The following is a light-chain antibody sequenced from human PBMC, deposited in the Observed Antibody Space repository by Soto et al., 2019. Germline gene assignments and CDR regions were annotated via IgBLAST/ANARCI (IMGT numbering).Light chain of an antibody. J-gene: IGLJ2*01. CDR1: SSDVGGYNY. CDR2: EAS. Sequence: QSALTQPASVSGSPGQSITISCSGTSSDVGGYNYVSWYQQHPRKAPKLMIYEASNRPSGVSNRFSGSKSGNTASLTISGLQAEDEADYYCSSYISSSTLHVVFGGGTKLTVL. V-gene: IGLV2-14*01. CDR3: SSYISSSTLHVV.